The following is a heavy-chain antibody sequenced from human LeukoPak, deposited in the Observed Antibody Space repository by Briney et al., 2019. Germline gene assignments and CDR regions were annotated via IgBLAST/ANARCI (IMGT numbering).Heavy chain of an antibody. CDR2: IKQDGSEK. V-gene: IGHV3-7*01. CDR3: ARDKVRFLEWLFQADYHYMDV. J-gene: IGHJ6*03. CDR1: GFTFSSYW. Sequence: GGSLRLSCAASGFTFSSYWMSWVRQAPGKGLEWVANIKQDGSEKYYVDSMKGRFTISRDNAKNSLYLQMNSLRAEDTAVYYCARDKVRFLEWLFQADYHYMDVWGKGTTVTVSS. D-gene: IGHD3-3*01.